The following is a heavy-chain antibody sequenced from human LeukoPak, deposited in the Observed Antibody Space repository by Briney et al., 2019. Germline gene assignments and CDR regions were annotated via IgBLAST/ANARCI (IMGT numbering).Heavy chain of an antibody. CDR2: IYYSGST. Sequence: SETLCLSCTVSGGTINSTGYNWGWVRQPPEKGLEWIGSIYYSGSTYYNPSLKSRVAISADTSKSQYSLKLTSVTAADTAVYYRARNGHHGDYAYWCRGNLVTVSS. CDR1: GGTINSTGYN. D-gene: IGHD4-17*01. CDR3: ARNGHHGDYAY. V-gene: IGHV4-39*01. J-gene: IGHJ4*02.